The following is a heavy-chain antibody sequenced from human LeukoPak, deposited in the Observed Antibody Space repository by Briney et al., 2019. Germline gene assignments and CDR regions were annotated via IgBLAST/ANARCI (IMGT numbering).Heavy chain of an antibody. D-gene: IGHD4-17*01. CDR1: GGTFSSYA. CDR3: ARAGTTVTTYDAFDI. Sequence: SVKVSCKASGGTFSSYAISWVRQAPGQGLEWMGGIIPIFGTANYAQKFQGRVTITTDESTSTAYMGLSSLRSEDTAVYYCARAGTTVTTYDAFDIWGQGTMATVSS. V-gene: IGHV1-69*05. CDR2: IIPIFGTA. J-gene: IGHJ3*02.